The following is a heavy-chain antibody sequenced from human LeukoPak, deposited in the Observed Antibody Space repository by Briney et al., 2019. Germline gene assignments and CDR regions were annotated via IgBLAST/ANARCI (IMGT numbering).Heavy chain of an antibody. J-gene: IGHJ4*02. CDR1: GFTFSSYG. D-gene: IGHD6-13*01. CDR3: AKDLFAIAAARKYYFDY. CDR2: IRYDGSNK. Sequence: GGSLRLSCAASGFTFSSYGMHWVRQAPGKGLEGVAFIRYDGSNKYYADSVKGRFTISRDNSKNTLYLQMNSLRAEDTAVYYCAKDLFAIAAARKYYFDYWGQGTLVTVSS. V-gene: IGHV3-30*02.